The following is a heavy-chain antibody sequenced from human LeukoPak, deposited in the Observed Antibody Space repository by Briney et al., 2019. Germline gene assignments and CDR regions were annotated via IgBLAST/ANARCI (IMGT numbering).Heavy chain of an antibody. Sequence: GGSLRLSCAASGFTFSSYWMHWVRQAPGKGLVWVSRINRDGSSTSYADSVKGRFTISRDNAKNTLYLQMNSLRAEDTAVYYCARGIAARNWGQGTLVTVSS. CDR1: GFTFSSYW. D-gene: IGHD6-6*01. CDR2: INRDGSST. V-gene: IGHV3-74*01. J-gene: IGHJ4*02. CDR3: ARGIAARN.